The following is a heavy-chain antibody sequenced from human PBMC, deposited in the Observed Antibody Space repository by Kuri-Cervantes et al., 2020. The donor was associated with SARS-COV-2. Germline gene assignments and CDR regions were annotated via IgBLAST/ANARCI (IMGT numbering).Heavy chain of an antibody. Sequence: GSLRLSCAVFGGSFSGFYWSWIRQPPGKGLEWIGEINHSGSTNYNPSLKSRVTISLDTSKNQFSLRLSSVTAADTAVYYCARFRVVRGEDWFDPWGQGTLVTVSS. J-gene: IGHJ5*02. CDR3: ARFRVVRGEDWFDP. CDR2: INHSGST. D-gene: IGHD3-10*01. CDR1: GGSFSGFY. V-gene: IGHV4-34*01.